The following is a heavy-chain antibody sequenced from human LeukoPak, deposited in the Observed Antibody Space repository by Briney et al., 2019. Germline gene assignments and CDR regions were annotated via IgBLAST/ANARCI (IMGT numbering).Heavy chain of an antibody. V-gene: IGHV4-59*06. Sequence: PSETLSLTCTVSGGSISSYYWSWIRQPPGKGLEWIGYIYYSGSTYYNPSLKSRVTISVDTSKNQFSLKLSSVTAADTAVYYCARGQDYGRGSWFDPWGQGTLVTVSS. D-gene: IGHD4-17*01. CDR1: GGSISSYY. CDR2: IYYSGST. CDR3: ARGQDYGRGSWFDP. J-gene: IGHJ5*02.